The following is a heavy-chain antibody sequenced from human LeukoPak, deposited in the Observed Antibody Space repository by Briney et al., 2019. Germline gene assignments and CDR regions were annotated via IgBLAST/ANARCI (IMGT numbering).Heavy chain of an antibody. Sequence: GGTLRLSCAASGFTFSSYGMSCVRQAPGKGREWVSAISGSGGSTYYADSVKGRFTISRDNSKNTLYLQMNSLRAEDTAVYYCAKDRGGSYLYYFDYWGQGTLVTVSS. CDR3: AKDRGGSYLYYFDY. D-gene: IGHD1-26*01. J-gene: IGHJ4*02. CDR2: ISGSGGST. V-gene: IGHV3-23*01. CDR1: GFTFSSYG.